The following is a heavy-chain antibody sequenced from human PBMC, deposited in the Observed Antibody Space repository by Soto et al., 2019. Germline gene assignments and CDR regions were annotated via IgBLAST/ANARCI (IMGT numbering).Heavy chain of an antibody. Sequence: QITLKESGPTVVKPTQTLTLTCTFSGFSVSTSGVGVAWIRQPPGKALEWLALIYWDDDKRYSPFLQSRATSXKXHSKNQVVLTMTNMDPVDTATYYCAHKGGRGAGMDVWGQGTTVTVSS. J-gene: IGHJ6*02. D-gene: IGHD2-15*01. CDR2: IYWDDDK. V-gene: IGHV2-5*02. CDR3: AHKGGRGAGMDV. CDR1: GFSVSTSGVG.